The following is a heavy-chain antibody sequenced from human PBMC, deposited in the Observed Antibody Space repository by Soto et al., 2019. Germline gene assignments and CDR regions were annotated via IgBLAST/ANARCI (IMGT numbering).Heavy chain of an antibody. CDR1: GYTFTSYA. D-gene: IGHD4-4*01. J-gene: IGHJ6*02. Sequence: ASVKVSCKASGYTFTSYAMHWVRQAPGQRLEWMGWINAGNGNTKYSQKFQGRVTITRDTSASTAYMELSSLRSEDTAVYYCARRPTVTAGAYYYYYCMDVWGQGTTVTVSS. V-gene: IGHV1-3*01. CDR2: INAGNGNT. CDR3: ARRPTVTAGAYYYYYCMDV.